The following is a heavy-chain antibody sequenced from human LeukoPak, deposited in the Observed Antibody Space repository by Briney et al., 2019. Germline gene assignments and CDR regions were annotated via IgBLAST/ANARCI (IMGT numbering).Heavy chain of an antibody. CDR3: ARQRWEPFYCYYYMDV. D-gene: IGHD1-26*01. V-gene: IGHV4-39*01. CDR1: GGSISSSSYY. Sequence: SETLSLTCTVSGGSISSSSYYWGWIRQPPGKGLEWIGNIYYSGSTYYNPSLKSRVTISVDTSKNQFSLNLSSVTAADTAVYYCARQRWEPFYCYYYMDVWGKGTTVTVSS. CDR2: IYYSGST. J-gene: IGHJ6*03.